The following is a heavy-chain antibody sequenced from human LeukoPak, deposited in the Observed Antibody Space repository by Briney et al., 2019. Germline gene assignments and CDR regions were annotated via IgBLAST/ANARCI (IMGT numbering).Heavy chain of an antibody. Sequence: GXSLRLSCAASGFTFSGSAMHWVRQASGKGLEGVGRIRSKAKSYATAYAASVKGSFTISRDDSKNTAYLQMNSLKTEDTAVYYCTRPVGDRDYWGQGTLVTVSS. CDR1: GFTFSGSA. D-gene: IGHD3-16*01. J-gene: IGHJ4*02. CDR2: IRSKAKSYAT. CDR3: TRPVGDRDY. V-gene: IGHV3-73*01.